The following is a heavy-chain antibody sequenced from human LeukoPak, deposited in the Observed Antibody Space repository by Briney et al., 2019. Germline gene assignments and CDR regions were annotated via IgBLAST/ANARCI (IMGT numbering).Heavy chain of an antibody. CDR2: ISSSSSTI. CDR3: ARSSVNKHPLRCPMDY. Sequence: GGSLRLSCAASGFTFSSYSMNWVRQAPGKGLEWVSYISSSSSTIYYADSVKGRFTTSRDNAKNSLYLQMNSLRDEGTAVYYCARSSVNKHPLRCPMDYWGQGTLVTVSS. V-gene: IGHV3-48*02. CDR1: GFTFSSYS. J-gene: IGHJ4*02. D-gene: IGHD4-17*01.